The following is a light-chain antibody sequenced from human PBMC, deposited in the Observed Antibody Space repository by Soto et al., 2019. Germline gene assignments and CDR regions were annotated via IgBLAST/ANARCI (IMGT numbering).Light chain of an antibody. J-gene: IGKJ1*01. CDR1: QGIGDN. V-gene: IGKV1-6*01. CDR3: LQDYSYPWT. Sequence: AIQMSHSTYSLSASVAHRVTITCRTSQGIGDNLGWYQQKPGKPPTLLISDTSSLQSGVPSRFSGSGSGTNFTLTISSLQPEDYGTYYCLQDYSYPWTFGQGTKVDIK. CDR2: DTS.